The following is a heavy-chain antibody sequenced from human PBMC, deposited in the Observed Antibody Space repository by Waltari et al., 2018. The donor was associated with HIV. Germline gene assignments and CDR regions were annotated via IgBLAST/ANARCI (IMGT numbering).Heavy chain of an antibody. D-gene: IGHD3-10*01. CDR1: GFFFTYFA. CDR2: IRGGGET. V-gene: IGHV3-23*01. CDR3: VKDSGRAADVFDL. J-gene: IGHJ3*01. Sequence: QLLESGGGLVEPGGSLRLSCSTSGFFFTYFAMDWVRQAPGKGLEWVSAIRGGGETFYADSVKGRFTISRDNSKNTLYLQMNSLRADDAAVYYCVKDSGRAADVFDLWGQGTMVTVSS.